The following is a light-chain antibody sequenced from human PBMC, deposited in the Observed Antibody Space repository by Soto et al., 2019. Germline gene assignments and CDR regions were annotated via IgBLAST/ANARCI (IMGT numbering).Light chain of an antibody. J-gene: IGKJ1*01. Sequence: DIQMTQSPSTLSASVGDRFTSTCLASQSVSGWLAWYQQKPGEAPKLLIYDASALPRGVPSRFSGSGSGTKFTLTIASLQPDDFATYYCQQYETFSGTFGPGTKVDIK. V-gene: IGKV1-5*01. CDR3: QQYETFSGT. CDR1: QSVSGW. CDR2: DAS.